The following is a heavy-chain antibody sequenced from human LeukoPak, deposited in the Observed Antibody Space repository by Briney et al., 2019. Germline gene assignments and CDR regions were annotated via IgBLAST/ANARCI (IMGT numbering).Heavy chain of an antibody. V-gene: IGHV3-48*01. CDR2: ISSGSNTI. Sequence: GGSLRLSCAASGFTFSSYEMNWVRQAPGKGLEWVSYISSGSNTIYYADSVKGRFTISRDNAKNSLHLQMSSLRAEDTAVYYCARDTASWLVSEYFDLWGRGTLVTVSS. CDR3: ARDTASWLVSEYFDL. J-gene: IGHJ2*01. CDR1: GFTFSSYE. D-gene: IGHD6-19*01.